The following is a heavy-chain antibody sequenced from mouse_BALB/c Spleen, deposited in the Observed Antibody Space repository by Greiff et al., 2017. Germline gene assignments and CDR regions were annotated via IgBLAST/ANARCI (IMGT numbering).Heavy chain of an antibody. CDR2: IYPGSGST. CDR1: GYTFTSYW. D-gene: IGHD1-1*01. CDR3: TRSRITTVETWFAY. Sequence: LQQPGSELVRPGASVKLSCKASGYTFTSYWMHWVKQRPGQGLEWIGNIYPGSGSTNYDEKFKSKATLTVDTSSSTAYMQLSSLTSEDSAVYYCTRSRITTVETWFAYWGQGTLVTVSA. V-gene: IGHV1S22*01. J-gene: IGHJ3*01.